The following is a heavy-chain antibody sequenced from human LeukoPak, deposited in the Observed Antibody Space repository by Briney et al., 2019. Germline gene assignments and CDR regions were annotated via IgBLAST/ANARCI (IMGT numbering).Heavy chain of an antibody. CDR1: GGSLNYYY. J-gene: IGHJ4*02. D-gene: IGHD4-17*01. V-gene: IGHV4-4*07. Sequence: PSETLSLTCSVSGGSLNYYYWSWIRQPAGRGLEWIGRVAGSGSTNYNPSLGSRATMSVDKTKNQFSLTLTAVTAADTAVYYCVREGRTGDYEGYWGPGTLVTVSS. CDR2: VAGSGST. CDR3: VREGRTGDYEGY.